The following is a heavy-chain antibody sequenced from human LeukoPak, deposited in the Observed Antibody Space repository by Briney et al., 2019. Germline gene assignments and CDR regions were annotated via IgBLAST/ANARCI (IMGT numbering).Heavy chain of an antibody. CDR2: LDPEDGET. CDR1: GHTLTDLS. J-gene: IGHJ4*02. CDR3: ATGGIYSLLDY. D-gene: IGHD1-26*01. V-gene: IGHV1-24*01. Sequence: ASVKVSCKVSGHTLTDLSTHWVRQTPGGGLVWMGGLDPEDGETIYAQKFQGRVTMTEDTSTDTAYMELSSLRSEDTAVYYCATGGIYSLLDYWGQGTLVTVSS.